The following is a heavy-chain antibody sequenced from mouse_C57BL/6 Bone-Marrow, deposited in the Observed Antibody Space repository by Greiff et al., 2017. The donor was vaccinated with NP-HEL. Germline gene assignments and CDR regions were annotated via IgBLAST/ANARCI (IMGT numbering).Heavy chain of an antibody. V-gene: IGHV5-9*01. CDR1: GFTFSSYT. CDR3: ARRNYGSRYYYAMDY. CDR2: ISGGGGNT. Sequence: EVMLVESGGGLVKPGGSLKLSCAASGFTFSSYTMSWVRQTPEKRLEWVATISGGGGNTYYPDSVKGRFTISRDNAKNTLYLQMSSLRSEDTALYYCARRNYGSRYYYAMDYWGQGTSVTVSS. D-gene: IGHD1-1*01. J-gene: IGHJ4*01.